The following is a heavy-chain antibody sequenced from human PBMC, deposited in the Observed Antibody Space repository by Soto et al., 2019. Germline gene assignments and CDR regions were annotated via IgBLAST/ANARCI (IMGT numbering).Heavy chain of an antibody. CDR1: GFTFSSHS. J-gene: IGHJ3*02. V-gene: IGHV3-7*01. CDR3: ATANTPYAFDM. Sequence: GGSLRLSCATSGFTFSSHSMNWVRQAPGEGLEWVSNINPAGNVQHYADSVKERFAISRDNAKNSLFLQMSGLRVEDTAVYYCATANTPYAFDMWGQGTMVT. CDR2: INPAGNVQ.